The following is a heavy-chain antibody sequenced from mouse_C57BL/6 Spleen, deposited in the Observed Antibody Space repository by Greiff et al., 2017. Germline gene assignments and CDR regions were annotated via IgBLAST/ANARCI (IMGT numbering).Heavy chain of an antibody. CDR3: ARWTAQAFDY. D-gene: IGHD3-2*02. J-gene: IGHJ2*01. CDR2: IDPSDSYT. CDR1: GYTFTSYW. Sequence: QVQLKQPGAELVRPGASVKLSCKASGYTFTSYWMHWVKQRPGQGLEWIGEIDPSDSYTNYNQKFKGKSTLTVYKSSSTAYMQLSSLTSDDSAVYYCARWTAQAFDYWGQGTTLTVSS. V-gene: IGHV1-69*01.